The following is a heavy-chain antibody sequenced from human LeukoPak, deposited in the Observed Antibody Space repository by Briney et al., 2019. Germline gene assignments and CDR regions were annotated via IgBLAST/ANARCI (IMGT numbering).Heavy chain of an antibody. D-gene: IGHD3-3*02. CDR2: INPSGGST. V-gene: IGHV1-46*01. J-gene: IGHJ4*02. CDR1: GYTFTSYY. CDR3: ARGFTPFPFDY. Sequence: ASVQVSCQASGYTFTSYYMHWVRQAPGQGLEWMGIINPSGGSTSYAQKFQGRVTITADESTSTAYMELSSLRSEDTAVYYCARGFTPFPFDYWGQGTLVTVSS.